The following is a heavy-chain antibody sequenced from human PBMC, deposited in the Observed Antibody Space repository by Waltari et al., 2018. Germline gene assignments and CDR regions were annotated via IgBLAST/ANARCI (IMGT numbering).Heavy chain of an antibody. CDR3: APLPGGSGQTFDY. J-gene: IGHJ4*02. V-gene: IGHV1-69-2*01. CDR1: GYTFIDYF. Sequence: EVQLVQSGAEVKKPGATVKISCKASGYTFIDYFMHWVQQAPGKGLEWVGRIDPEDGETVYAEKFQGRVTITADTSTDTSYLEVSSLRSDDTAVYYCAPLPGGSGQTFDYWGQGTLLTVSS. D-gene: IGHD3-10*01. CDR2: IDPEDGET.